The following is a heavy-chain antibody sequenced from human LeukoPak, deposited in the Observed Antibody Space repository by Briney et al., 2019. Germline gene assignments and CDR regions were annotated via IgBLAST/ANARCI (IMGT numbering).Heavy chain of an antibody. CDR1: GFAFSSFW. Sequence: GSLRLSCGALGFAFSSFWMDWVRPAPGKGLGWVAHQKQDGSEKYYLDSVKGRFTISRDNAKNSLYLQMSSLRAEDTAVYYCAKPITITGATDGFDIWGQGAKVTVSS. V-gene: IGHV3-7*01. J-gene: IGHJ3*02. D-gene: IGHD5-12*01. CDR2: QKQDGSEK. CDR3: AKPITITGATDGFDI.